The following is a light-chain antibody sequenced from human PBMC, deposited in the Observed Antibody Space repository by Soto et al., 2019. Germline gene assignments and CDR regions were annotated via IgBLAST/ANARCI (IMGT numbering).Light chain of an antibody. CDR2: DAS. CDR3: QQYENLPT. V-gene: IGKV1-33*01. CDR1: QNINNY. J-gene: IGKJ5*01. Sequence: IQITHSPCSLSASVGNRVTITCRRSQNINNYLNWYQQKPGRAPKLLIYDASNLEAGVPSRFRGSGSGTDFTFTISRLQPEDIATYYCQQYENLPTFGQGTRLEIK.